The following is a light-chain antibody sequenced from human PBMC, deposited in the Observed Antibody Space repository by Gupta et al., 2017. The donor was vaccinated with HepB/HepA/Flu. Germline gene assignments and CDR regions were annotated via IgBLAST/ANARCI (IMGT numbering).Light chain of an antibody. CDR3: QQYDHLLT. Sequence: DIQMTQSPSSLSASVGDRVTITCQASQDISNYLNWYQQKPGKAPKLLIYDASNLKTGVPSRFSGSGSGTDFTFTSSRLQPEDIATYYCQQYDHLLTFGGGTTVEIK. CDR1: QDISNY. J-gene: IGKJ4*01. V-gene: IGKV1-33*01. CDR2: DAS.